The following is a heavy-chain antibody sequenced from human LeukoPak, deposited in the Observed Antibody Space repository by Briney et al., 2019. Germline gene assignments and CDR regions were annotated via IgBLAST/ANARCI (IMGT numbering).Heavy chain of an antibody. J-gene: IGHJ5*02. D-gene: IGHD2-15*01. CDR1: GGSISSSSYY. V-gene: IGHV4-61*01. CDR3: ARDTPYCSGGSCYNWFDP. CDR2: IYYSGST. Sequence: SETLSLTCTVSGGSISSSSYYWSWIRQPPGKGLEWIGYIYYSGSTNYNPSLKSRVTISVDTSKNQFSLKLSSVTAADTAVYYCARDTPYCSGGSCYNWFDPWGQGTLVTVSS.